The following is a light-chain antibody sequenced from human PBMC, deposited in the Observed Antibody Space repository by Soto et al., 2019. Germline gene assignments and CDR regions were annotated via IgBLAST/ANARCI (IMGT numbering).Light chain of an antibody. J-gene: IGKJ5*01. CDR2: GAS. V-gene: IGKV3-15*01. CDR1: QSVSN. Sequence: EIVMTQSPATLSVSPGDTATLSCRASQSVSNIAWYQQKPGQAPTFLIYGASSRATGIPARFSGSGSGTEFTLTISSLQSEDFAVYYCQQYNNWPRTFGQGTRLEIK. CDR3: QQYNNWPRT.